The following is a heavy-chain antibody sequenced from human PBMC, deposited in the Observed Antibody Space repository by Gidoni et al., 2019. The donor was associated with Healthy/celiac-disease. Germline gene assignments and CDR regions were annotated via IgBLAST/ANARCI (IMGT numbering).Heavy chain of an antibody. V-gene: IGHV3-9*01. CDR3: AKDGLQLWAFSLAFDI. D-gene: IGHD5-18*01. J-gene: IGHJ3*02. CDR1: GFTFDDYA. CDR2: ISWNSGSI. Sequence: EVQLVESGGGLVQPGRSLRLSCAASGFTFDDYAMHWVRQAPGKGLEWVSGISWNSGSIGYADSVKGRFTISRDNAKNSLYLQMNSLRAEDTALYYCAKDGLQLWAFSLAFDIWGQGTMVTVSS.